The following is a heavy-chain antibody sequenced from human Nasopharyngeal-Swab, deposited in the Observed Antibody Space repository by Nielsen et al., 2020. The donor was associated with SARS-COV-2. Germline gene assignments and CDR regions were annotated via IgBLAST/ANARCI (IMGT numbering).Heavy chain of an antibody. CDR1: GFTFDDYA. Sequence: GGSLRLSCAASGFTFDDYAMHWVRQAPGKGLEWVSGISWNSGSMGYADSVKGRFTISRDNAKNSLYLQMNSLRAEDTALYYCANLLSGWYEGNAFDIWGQGTMVTVSS. CDR3: ANLLSGWYEGNAFDI. J-gene: IGHJ3*02. D-gene: IGHD6-19*01. CDR2: ISWNSGSM. V-gene: IGHV3-9*01.